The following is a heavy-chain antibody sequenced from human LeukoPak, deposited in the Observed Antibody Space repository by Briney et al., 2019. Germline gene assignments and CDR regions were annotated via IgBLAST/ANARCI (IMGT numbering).Heavy chain of an antibody. D-gene: IGHD2-2*01. V-gene: IGHV3-30*02. CDR1: GFTFSTYG. J-gene: IGHJ4*02. Sequence: GGSLRLSCAASGFTFSTYGMDWVRQAPGKGLEGVAYIRYDGSNKNYADSVKGRLTISRDNSKNPLYLQMSSLRAEDTAVYYCAKVVTGYCSTTSCPFDSWGQGTLVTVSS. CDR3: AKVVTGYCSTTSCPFDS. CDR2: IRYDGSNK.